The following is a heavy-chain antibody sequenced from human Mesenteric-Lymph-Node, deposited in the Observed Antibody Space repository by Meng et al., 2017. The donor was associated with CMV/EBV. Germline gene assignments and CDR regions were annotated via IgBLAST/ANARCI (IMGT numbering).Heavy chain of an antibody. J-gene: IGHJ4*02. CDR3: ARARNIVGATPLDY. D-gene: IGHD1-26*01. CDR1: GFTFSTYW. V-gene: IGHV3-74*01. Sequence: GESLRLFCAASGFTFSTYWMHWVRQAPGKGLVWVSRINSDGSSTNYADSVKGRFTISRDNANNTLYLQMNSLRAEDTAVYYCARARNIVGATPLDYWGQGTLVTVSS. CDR2: INSDGSST.